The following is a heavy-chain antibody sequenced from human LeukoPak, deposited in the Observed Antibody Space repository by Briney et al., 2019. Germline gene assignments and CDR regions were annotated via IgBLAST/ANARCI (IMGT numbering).Heavy chain of an antibody. V-gene: IGHV4-59*01. CDR3: ARVSRDGYNYWGYFDY. Sequence: SETLSLTCTVSGGSISSYYWSWIRQPPGKGLEWIGYFYYSGSTNYNPSLKSRVTISVDTSKNQFSLKLTSVTAADTAVYYCARVSRDGYNYWGYFDYWGQGTLVTVSS. CDR2: FYYSGST. J-gene: IGHJ4*02. D-gene: IGHD5-24*01. CDR1: GGSISSYY.